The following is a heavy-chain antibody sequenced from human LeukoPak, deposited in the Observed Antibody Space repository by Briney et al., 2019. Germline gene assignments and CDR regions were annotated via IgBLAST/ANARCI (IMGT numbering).Heavy chain of an antibody. CDR3: VRDNKFYDSTFYYGMDV. Sequence: PGGSLRLSCAASGFTVSSNYMSWVRQAPGKGLEWVSVIYSGGSTYYADSVKGRFTISRDNSKNTLYLQMNSLRAEDTAVYYCVRDNKFYDSTFYYGMDVWGQGTTVTVSS. CDR2: IYSGGST. V-gene: IGHV3-53*01. CDR1: GFTVSSNY. D-gene: IGHD3-22*01. J-gene: IGHJ6*02.